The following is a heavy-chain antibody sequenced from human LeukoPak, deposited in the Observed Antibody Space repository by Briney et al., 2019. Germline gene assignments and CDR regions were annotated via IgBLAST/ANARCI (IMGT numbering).Heavy chain of an antibody. CDR2: ISGTGGNT. Sequence: ASVKVSCTASGYTFNAHGISWVRQAPGQGLEWMGWISGTGGNTDYAEKFQGRVTLTTDTSTSTAYMELRSLRSEDTAVYYCARDHRWVDYGDYQYQDYYYYGMDVWGQGTTVTVSS. D-gene: IGHD4-17*01. J-gene: IGHJ6*02. CDR3: ARDHRWVDYGDYQYQDYYYYGMDV. V-gene: IGHV1-18*01. CDR1: GYTFNAHG.